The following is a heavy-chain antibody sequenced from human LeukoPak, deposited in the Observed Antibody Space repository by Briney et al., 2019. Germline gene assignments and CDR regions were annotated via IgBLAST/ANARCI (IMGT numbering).Heavy chain of an antibody. D-gene: IGHD2-2*01. J-gene: IGHJ5*02. Sequence: PGGSLRLSCAASGFTFSSYAMNWVRQAPGKRQQWVSYISSSGNKIYYAASVKGRFTISRDNAKNSLYLQIDSLRAEDTAVYYCARGQRPQYTSTWDNWFDPWGQGTQVTVSS. V-gene: IGHV3-48*03. CDR2: ISSSGNKI. CDR3: ARGQRPQYTSTWDNWFDP. CDR1: GFTFSSYA.